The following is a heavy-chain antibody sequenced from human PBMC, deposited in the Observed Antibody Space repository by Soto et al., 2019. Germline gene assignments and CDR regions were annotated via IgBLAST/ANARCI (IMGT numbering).Heavy chain of an antibody. J-gene: IGHJ2*01. Sequence: QVQLVQSGAEVKKPGSSVKVSCKASGGTFSSYAISWVRQAPGQGLEWMGGIIPIFGTANYAQKFQGRVTITADESTSTAYMELSSLRSEDTAVYYCARDQNGYCSGGSCYPNWYFDLWGRGTLVTVSS. CDR2: IIPIFGTA. CDR1: GGTFSSYA. CDR3: ARDQNGYCSGGSCYPNWYFDL. D-gene: IGHD2-15*01. V-gene: IGHV1-69*12.